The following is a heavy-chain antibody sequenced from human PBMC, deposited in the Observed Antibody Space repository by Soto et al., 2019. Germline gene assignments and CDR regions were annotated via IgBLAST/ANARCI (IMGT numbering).Heavy chain of an antibody. D-gene: IGHD1-20*01. CDR3: AKDDNWNPWEGWFDP. V-gene: IGHV3-9*01. Sequence: GGSLRLSCAASGFTFDDYAMHWVRQAPGKGLEWVSGISWNSGSIGYADSMKGRFTISRDNAKNSLYLQMNSLRAEDTALYYCAKDDNWNPWEGWFDPWGQGTLVTVSS. CDR1: GFTFDDYA. J-gene: IGHJ5*02. CDR2: ISWNSGSI.